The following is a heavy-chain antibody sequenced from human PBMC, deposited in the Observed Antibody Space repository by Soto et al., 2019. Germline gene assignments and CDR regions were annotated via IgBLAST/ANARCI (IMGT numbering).Heavy chain of an antibody. CDR1: GGTFSSYA. CDR2: IIPIFGTA. D-gene: IGHD1-26*01. J-gene: IGHJ6*02. Sequence: QVQLVQSGAEVKKPGSSVKVSCKASGGTFSSYAISWVRQAPGQGLEWMGGIIPIFGTANYAQKFQGRFTSTADESTSTAYMALSSLRSEDPVVYYCAPIGGGVMDVWGQGTTVTVSS. V-gene: IGHV1-69*01. CDR3: APIGGGVMDV.